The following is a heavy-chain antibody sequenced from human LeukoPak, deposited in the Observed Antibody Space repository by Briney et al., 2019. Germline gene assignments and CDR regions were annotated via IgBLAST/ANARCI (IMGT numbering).Heavy chain of an antibody. J-gene: IGHJ4*02. D-gene: IGHD3-10*01. CDR3: ARSSKGSGSYLGY. CDR2: IIAIFGTA. Sequence: ASVKVSCKASGGTFSSYAISWVRPAPGQGLEWMGGIIAIFGTANYAQKFQDRVTITTDESTSTAYMELSSLRSEDTAVYYCARSSKGSGSYLGYWGQGTLVTVSS. V-gene: IGHV1-69*05. CDR1: GGTFSSYA.